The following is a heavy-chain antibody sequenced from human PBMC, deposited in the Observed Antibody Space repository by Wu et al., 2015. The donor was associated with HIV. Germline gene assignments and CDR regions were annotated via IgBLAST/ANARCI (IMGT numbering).Heavy chain of an antibody. J-gene: IGHJ4*02. D-gene: IGHD6-13*01. CDR1: GYTFTDYY. V-gene: IGHV1-2*06. Sequence: QVQLVQSGAEVKRPGASVRVSCKASGYTFTDYYMHWVRQAPGQGLEWMGRINPKSGGTNYAQKFQGRVTMTRDTSINTAYMELSRLRSDDTAVYYCATAGALGXVSAAGNFDYWGQGTLVTVSS. CDR3: ATAGALGXVSAAGNFDY. CDR2: INPKSGGT.